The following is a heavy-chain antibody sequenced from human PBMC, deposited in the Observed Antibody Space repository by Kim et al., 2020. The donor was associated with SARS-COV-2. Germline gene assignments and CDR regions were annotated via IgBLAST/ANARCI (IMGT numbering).Heavy chain of an antibody. J-gene: IGHJ3*02. CDR2: ISSSGSTI. D-gene: IGHD3-3*01. CDR1: GFTFSSYE. V-gene: IGHV3-48*03. Sequence: GGSLRLSCAASGFTFSSYEMNWVRQAPGKGLEWVSYISSSGSTIYYADSVKGRFTISRDNAKNSLYLQMNSLRAEDTAVYYCERDKPHITIFGVVIGHFDNWGQGTMVTVSS. CDR3: ERDKPHITIFGVVIGHFDN.